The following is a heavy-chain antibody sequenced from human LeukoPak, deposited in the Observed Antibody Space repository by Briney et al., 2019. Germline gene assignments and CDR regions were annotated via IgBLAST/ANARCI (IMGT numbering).Heavy chain of an antibody. CDR3: ARGSSWYGTGGFDY. Sequence: SETLSLTCTVSGGSISSYYWSWIRQPAGKGLEWIGRIYTSGSTNYNPSLKSRVTISVDKSENQFSLKLSSVTAADTAVYYCARGSSWYGTGGFDYWGQGTLVTVSS. CDR2: IYTSGST. V-gene: IGHV4-4*07. D-gene: IGHD6-13*01. J-gene: IGHJ4*02. CDR1: GGSISSYY.